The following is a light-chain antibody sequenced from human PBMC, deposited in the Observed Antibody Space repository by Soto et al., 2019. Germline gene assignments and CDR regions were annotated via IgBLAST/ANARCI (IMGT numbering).Light chain of an antibody. V-gene: IGKV3-11*01. CDR3: HQRQSWPRT. CDR2: LTS. CDR1: QAVNTR. Sequence: EIVLTQSPATLSSFPGDIVTLSRMASQAVNTRLAWYQHKPGQAPRLLIYLTSNRAAGIPARFSGSGSETDFTLTISDVEPEDFAVYYCHQRQSWPRTFGKGTKVDIK. J-gene: IGKJ1*01.